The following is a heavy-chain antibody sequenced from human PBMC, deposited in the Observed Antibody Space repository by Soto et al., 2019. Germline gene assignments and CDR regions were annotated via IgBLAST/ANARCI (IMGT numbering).Heavy chain of an antibody. CDR2: INDSGST. V-gene: IGHV4-34*01. CDR3: ARGLLRLYVDFSRRGDHYYYLDV. CDR1: GGSFSGYP. J-gene: IGHJ6*03. Sequence: QVQLQQWGAGLLKPSEILSLTCAVYGGSFSGYPWSWIRQPPGKGLEWIGEINDSGSTTYNPSLKIRFTISLDTSKKQVSLKLSSVTAADRAVYYCARGLLRLYVDFSRRGDHYYYLDVWGKGTTVTVSS. D-gene: IGHD3-3*01.